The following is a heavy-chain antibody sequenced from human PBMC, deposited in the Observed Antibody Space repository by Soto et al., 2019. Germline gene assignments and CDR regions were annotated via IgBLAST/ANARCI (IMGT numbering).Heavy chain of an antibody. D-gene: IGHD2-2*01. CDR3: ARGYCSSTSCYWVYYYYGMDV. V-gene: IGHV1-46*01. J-gene: IGHJ6*02. CDR2: INPSGGST. CDR1: GHTFTSYY. Sequence: GASMKVSCKSSGHTFTSYYMHWVRQAPGQGLEWMGIINPSGGSTSYAQKFQGRVTMTRDTSTSTVYMELSSLRSEDTAVYYCARGYCSSTSCYWVYYYYGMDVWGQGTTVTVSS.